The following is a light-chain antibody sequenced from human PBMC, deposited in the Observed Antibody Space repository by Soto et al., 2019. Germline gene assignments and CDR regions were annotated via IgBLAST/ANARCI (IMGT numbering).Light chain of an antibody. CDR1: QSISDT. Sequence: EIVMTQSPATLSVSPGGRATLSCRASQSISDTLAWYQQKPGQAPRLLIYDAYNRATGIPPRFSGSGSGTDFTLTISSLQPGDFATYYCQQSYSTPWTFGQGTKVDIK. CDR2: DAY. CDR3: QQSYSTPWT. J-gene: IGKJ1*01. V-gene: IGKV3D-15*01.